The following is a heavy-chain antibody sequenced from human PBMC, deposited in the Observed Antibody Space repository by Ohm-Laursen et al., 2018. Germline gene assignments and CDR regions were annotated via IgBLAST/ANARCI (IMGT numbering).Heavy chain of an antibody. CDR3: ARDLTGYGSFDY. CDR2: ISAYSGNT. V-gene: IGHV1-18*01. J-gene: IGHJ4*02. Sequence: SSVKVSCKASDYSFVDYGIAWVRQAPGRGLEWMGWISAYSGNTKYAQILQGRLTLTTDTSTSTAYMQLRDVRYDDAGLYYCARDLTGYGSFDYWGQGTLVTVSS. D-gene: IGHD5-12*01. CDR1: DYSFVDYG.